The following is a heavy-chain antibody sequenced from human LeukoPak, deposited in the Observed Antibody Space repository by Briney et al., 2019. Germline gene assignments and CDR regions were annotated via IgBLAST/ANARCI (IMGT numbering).Heavy chain of an antibody. CDR1: GFTFSSYA. Sequence: GGSLRLSCAASGFTFSSYAMSWVRQAPGKGLEWVSAISGSGGSTYYADSVKGRFTISRDNSKNTLYLQMNSLRAEDTAVYYCARDPRALITVAGNWFDPWGQGTLVTVSS. CDR2: ISGSGGST. D-gene: IGHD6-19*01. V-gene: IGHV3-23*01. J-gene: IGHJ5*02. CDR3: ARDPRALITVAGNWFDP.